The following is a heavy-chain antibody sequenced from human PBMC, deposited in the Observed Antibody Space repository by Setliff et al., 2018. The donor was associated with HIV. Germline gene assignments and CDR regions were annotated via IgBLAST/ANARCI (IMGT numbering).Heavy chain of an antibody. D-gene: IGHD6-6*01. V-gene: IGHV4-39*01. CDR1: GGSISSSSYY. CDR3: ARGPESVAPRMCAFDI. J-gene: IGHJ3*02. CDR2: IYYSGST. Sequence: PSETLSLTCTVSGGSISSSSYYWGWIRQPPGKGLEWIGSIYYSGSTYYNPSLKSRVTISVDTSKNQFSLKLSSVTAADTALYYCARGPESVAPRMCAFDIWGQGTMVTVSS.